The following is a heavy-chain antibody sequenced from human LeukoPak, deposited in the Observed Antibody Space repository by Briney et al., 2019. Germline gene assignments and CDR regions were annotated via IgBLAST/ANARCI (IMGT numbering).Heavy chain of an antibody. Sequence: GGSLRLSCAASGFTFSSYWMSWARQAPGKGLEWVANIKQDGSEKYYVDSVKGRFTISRDNAKNSLYLQMNSLRAEDTAVYYCARGWVLSAFDIWGQGTMVTVSS. CDR3: ARGWVLSAFDI. CDR2: IKQDGSEK. J-gene: IGHJ3*02. V-gene: IGHV3-7*01. CDR1: GFTFSSYW. D-gene: IGHD3-9*01.